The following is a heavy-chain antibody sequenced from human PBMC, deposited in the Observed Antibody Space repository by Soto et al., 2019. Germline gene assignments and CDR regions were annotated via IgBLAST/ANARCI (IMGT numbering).Heavy chain of an antibody. D-gene: IGHD2-2*02. CDR2: INAGNGNT. J-gene: IGHJ4*02. Sequence: ASVKVSCKASGYTFTSPAMHWVRQAPGQRLEWMGWINAGNGNTKYSQKFQGRVTITRDTSASTAYMELSSLRSEDTAVYYCAKSATVPAAIAYWGQGTLVTVSS. CDR3: AKSATVPAAIAY. CDR1: GYTFTSPA. V-gene: IGHV1-3*01.